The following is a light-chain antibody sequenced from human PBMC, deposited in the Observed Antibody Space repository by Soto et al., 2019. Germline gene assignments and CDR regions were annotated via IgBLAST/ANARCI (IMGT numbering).Light chain of an antibody. J-gene: IGKJ3*01. CDR3: QQANSFPFT. CDR1: QGINNW. V-gene: IGKV1-12*02. CDR2: AAS. Sequence: DIQMTQSPSSVSASVGDRVNITCRARQGINNWLAWYQQKPGKAPKLLMYAASSLQSGGPSRFSGSGSGTDFTLTIYSLQPEDFATYYCQQANSFPFTFGPGTNVEIK.